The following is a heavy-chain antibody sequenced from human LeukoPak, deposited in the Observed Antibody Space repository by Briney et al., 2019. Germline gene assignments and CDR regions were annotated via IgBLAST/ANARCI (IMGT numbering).Heavy chain of an antibody. V-gene: IGHV1-69*05. CDR3: ARGIAVTAGNVYY. Sequence: SVKVSCKASGGTFSSYAISWVRQAPGQGLEWMGRIIPIFGTANYAQKFQGRVTITTDESTSTAYMELSSLRSEDTAVYYCARGIAVTAGNVYYWGQGTLVTVSS. D-gene: IGHD6-19*01. CDR2: IIPIFGTA. CDR1: GGTFSSYA. J-gene: IGHJ4*02.